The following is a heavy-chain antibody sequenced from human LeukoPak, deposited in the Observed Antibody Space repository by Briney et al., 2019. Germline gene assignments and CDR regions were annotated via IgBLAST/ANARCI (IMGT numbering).Heavy chain of an antibody. CDR2: VYSGGST. CDR1: GFAVSNNY. D-gene: IGHD5-12*01. V-gene: IGHV3-53*01. CDR3: ARVAYSGYDFDY. Sequence: GGCLRLSCAASGFAVSNNYMSWVRPAPGKGLEWVSVVYSGGSTYYADSVKGRFTFSRDNSKNRLYLQMNSLRAEDTAVYYCARVAYSGYDFDYWGQGTLVTVSS. J-gene: IGHJ4*02.